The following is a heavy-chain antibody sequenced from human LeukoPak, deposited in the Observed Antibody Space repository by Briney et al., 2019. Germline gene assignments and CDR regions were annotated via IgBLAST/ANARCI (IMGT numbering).Heavy chain of an antibody. J-gene: IGHJ5*02. V-gene: IGHV4-39*01. CDR1: GGSISSSSYY. Sequence: SETLSLTCTVSGGSISSSSYYWGWVRQPPGKGLEWIGSIYYSGSTYYNPSLKSRVTISVDTSKNQFSLKLSPVTAADTAVYYCARHYGSGSYWFDPWGQGTLVTVSS. D-gene: IGHD3-10*01. CDR2: IYYSGST. CDR3: ARHYGSGSYWFDP.